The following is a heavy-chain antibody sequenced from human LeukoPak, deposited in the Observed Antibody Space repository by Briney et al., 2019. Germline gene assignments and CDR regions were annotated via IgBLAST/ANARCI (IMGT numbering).Heavy chain of an antibody. V-gene: IGHV3-23*01. Sequence: GGSLRFSCAASGFTFSSYAMSWVRQAPGKGLEWVSAISGSGGSTYYADSVKGRFTISRDNSKNTLYLQMNSLRAEDTAVYYCAKGLITMIVVVIPNWFDPWGQGTLVTVSS. CDR2: ISGSGGST. CDR1: GFTFSSYA. J-gene: IGHJ5*02. CDR3: AKGLITMIVVVIPNWFDP. D-gene: IGHD3-22*01.